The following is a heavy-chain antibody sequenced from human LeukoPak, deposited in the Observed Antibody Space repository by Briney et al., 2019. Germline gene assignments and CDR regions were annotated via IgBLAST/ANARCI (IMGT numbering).Heavy chain of an antibody. Sequence: ASAKISCKASGYTFTSYDINWVRQATGQGLEWMGWMSPNGGNTGYAQKFQGRVTMTRNTSISTAYMELSSLRSEDTAVYYCARGLRIAAAGTPPGYWGQGTLVTVSS. D-gene: IGHD6-13*01. CDR3: ARGLRIAAAGTPPGY. J-gene: IGHJ4*02. CDR1: GYTFTSYD. V-gene: IGHV1-8*01. CDR2: MSPNGGNT.